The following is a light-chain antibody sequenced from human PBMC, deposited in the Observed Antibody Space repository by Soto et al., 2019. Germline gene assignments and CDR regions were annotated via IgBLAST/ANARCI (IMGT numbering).Light chain of an antibody. CDR3: QQYNTWLWT. CDR1: QSINAH. Sequence: EVVMTQSPATLSVSPGERVTLSCRASQSINAHLAWYQQKPGQAPRLLIHGASTRATGIPARFSGSGFGTEFILRITSPXSEDFAVYYCQQYNTWLWTFGQGTKVEIQ. CDR2: GAS. J-gene: IGKJ1*01. V-gene: IGKV3-15*01.